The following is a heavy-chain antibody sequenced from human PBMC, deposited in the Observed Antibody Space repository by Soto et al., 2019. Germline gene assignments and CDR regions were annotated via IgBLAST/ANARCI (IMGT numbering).Heavy chain of an antibody. Sequence: ASVKVSCKASGYTFTSYAMHWVRQAPGQRLEWMGWINAGNGNTKYSQKFQGRVTITRDTSASTAYMELSSLRSEDTAVYYCASVRGVISLNYYYYMDVWGKGTTVTVSS. CDR2: INAGNGNT. D-gene: IGHD3-10*01. CDR3: ASVRGVISLNYYYYMDV. J-gene: IGHJ6*03. CDR1: GYTFTSYA. V-gene: IGHV1-3*01.